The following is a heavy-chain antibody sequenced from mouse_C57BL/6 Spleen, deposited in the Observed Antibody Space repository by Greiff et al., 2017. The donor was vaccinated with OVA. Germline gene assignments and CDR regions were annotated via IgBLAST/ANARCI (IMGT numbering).Heavy chain of an antibody. CDR2: ISYDGSH. J-gene: IGHJ3*01. CDR1: GYSITSGYY. Sequence: EVKLMESGPGLVKPFQSLSLTCSVTGYSITSGYYWNWIRQFPGNKLEWMGYISYDGSHNYNPSLKNRISITRDTSKNQFFLKLNSVTTEDTATYYCARDQDDYDEDWFAYWGQGTLVTVSA. D-gene: IGHD2-4*01. V-gene: IGHV3-6*01. CDR3: ARDQDDYDEDWFAY.